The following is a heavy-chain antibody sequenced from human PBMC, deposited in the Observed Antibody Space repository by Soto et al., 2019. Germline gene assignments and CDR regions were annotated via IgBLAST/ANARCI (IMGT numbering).Heavy chain of an antibody. CDR2: VRSKVYGGTT. D-gene: IGHD3-16*01. V-gene: IGHV3-49*03. CDR3: ARDGVQIPDLDYLYHGLDV. CDR1: GFSFGDYA. Sequence: GGSLRLSCKASGFSFGDYAMNWFRQSPGEGLEWVGFVRSKVYGGTTDYAASVRGRFTISRDDSKSIAYLQMNSLKTDDTAVYYCARDGVQIPDLDYLYHGLDVWGPGTTVTVSS. J-gene: IGHJ6*02.